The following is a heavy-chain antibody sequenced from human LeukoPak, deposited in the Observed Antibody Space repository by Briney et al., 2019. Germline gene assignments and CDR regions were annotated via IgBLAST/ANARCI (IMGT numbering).Heavy chain of an antibody. CDR3: ARHREDIVVVPFDY. CDR2: IYYSGTT. Sequence: PSETLSLTCTVSGGSISSYFWSWIRQPPGKGLEWIAYIYYSGTTSYSPSFKSRVTISVDTSKNQFSLRLSSVTAADTAVYYCARHREDIVVVPFDYWGQGTLVTVPS. D-gene: IGHD2-2*01. CDR1: GGSISSYF. J-gene: IGHJ4*02. V-gene: IGHV4-59*08.